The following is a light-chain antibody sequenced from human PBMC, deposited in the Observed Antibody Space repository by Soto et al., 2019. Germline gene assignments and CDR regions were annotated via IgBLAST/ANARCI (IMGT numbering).Light chain of an antibody. CDR3: QQYDKRPFT. V-gene: IGKV1-33*01. Sequence: DIQMTQSPSSLSASAGDRVTITCQASQGIRNYLNWYQQKPGKAPKLLIYDASNLGTGVPSRFSGSGSGTDFSFTISSLQPEDIGTYYCQQYDKRPFTFGQGTRLEIK. CDR2: DAS. CDR1: QGIRNY. J-gene: IGKJ5*01.